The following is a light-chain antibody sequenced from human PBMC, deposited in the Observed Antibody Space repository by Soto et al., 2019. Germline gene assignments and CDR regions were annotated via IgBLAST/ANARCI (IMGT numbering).Light chain of an antibody. CDR2: RNN. CDR1: SSNIGSNY. V-gene: IGLV1-47*01. Sequence: QSVLTQPPSASGTPGQRVTISCSGSSSNIGSNYVYWYQQLPGTAPKLLIYRNNQWPSGVPDRFSGSKSGTSASLAISGLRSEDEADYYCAAWDDSLSVVVFGRGTKVTVL. CDR3: AAWDDSLSVVV. J-gene: IGLJ2*01.